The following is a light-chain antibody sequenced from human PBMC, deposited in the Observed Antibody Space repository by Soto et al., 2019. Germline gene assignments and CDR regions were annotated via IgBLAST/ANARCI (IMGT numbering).Light chain of an antibody. CDR3: SSYAGSNNFV. Sequence: QSVLTQPPSASGSPGQSVTISCTGTSSDVGGYNYVSWYQHHPGKAPQLMIYEVSKRPSGVPDRFSGSKSGNTASLTVSGRQAEDEADYYCSSYAGSNNFVFGVGTKLTVL. CDR1: SSDVGGYNY. V-gene: IGLV2-8*01. CDR2: EVS. J-gene: IGLJ2*01.